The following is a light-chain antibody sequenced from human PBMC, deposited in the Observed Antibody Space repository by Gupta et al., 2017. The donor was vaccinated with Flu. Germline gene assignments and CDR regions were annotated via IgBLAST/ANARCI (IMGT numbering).Light chain of an antibody. Sequence: QSVLAQAPPASGTPGRRVTISCSGSNSNIGRKTVNWYQQLPGTSPKLLIYANDQRPSGVPDRFSGFKSGTSASLVVSGLQSEDVADYYCAAWDDTFNGWVFGGGTKLTVL. CDR3: AAWDDTFNGWV. CDR1: NSNIGRKT. V-gene: IGLV1-44*01. CDR2: AND. J-gene: IGLJ3*02.